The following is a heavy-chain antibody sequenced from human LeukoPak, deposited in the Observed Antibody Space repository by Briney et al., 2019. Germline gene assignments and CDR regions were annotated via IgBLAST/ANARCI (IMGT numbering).Heavy chain of an antibody. Sequence: PGGSLRLSCAASGFTFMSYAMHWVRQAPGKGLEWVAVISYDGSNKYYADSVKGRFTISRDNSKNTLYLQMNSLRPEDTAVFYCSRGPLTVPYYGSENYYPNFGYWGQGSLVTVSS. J-gene: IGHJ4*02. V-gene: IGHV3-30-3*01. CDR3: SRGPLTVPYYGSENYYPNFGY. CDR2: ISYDGSNK. D-gene: IGHD3-10*01. CDR1: GFTFMSYA.